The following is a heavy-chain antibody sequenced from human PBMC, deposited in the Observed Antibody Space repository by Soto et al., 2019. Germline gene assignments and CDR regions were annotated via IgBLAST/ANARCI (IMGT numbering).Heavy chain of an antibody. CDR3: ARGVLSVAGDNWFDP. Sequence: GGSLRLSCAASGFTFDDYGMSWVRQAPGKGLEWVSGINWNGGSTGYADSGKGRFTISRDNAKNCLYLQMNSLRAEDTTLYHFARGVLSVAGDNWFDPWGQGTRVTVSS. CDR1: GFTFDDYG. D-gene: IGHD6-19*01. J-gene: IGHJ5*02. CDR2: INWNGGST. V-gene: IGHV3-20*01.